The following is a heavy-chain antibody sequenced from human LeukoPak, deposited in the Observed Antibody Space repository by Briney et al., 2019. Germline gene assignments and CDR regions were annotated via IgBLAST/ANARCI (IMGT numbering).Heavy chain of an antibody. CDR2: ISTTGYTI. D-gene: IGHD3-16*01. V-gene: IGHV3-11*04. CDR1: GFTFSNYA. CDR3: ARDYASEYMDV. J-gene: IGHJ6*03. Sequence: GGSLRLSCAVSGFTFSNYAMSWVRQAPGKGLEWLSYISTTGYTIYYADSVKGRFTISRDNTQNSLFLQMDSLRVEDTAVYYCARDYASEYMDVWGKGTTVTVSS.